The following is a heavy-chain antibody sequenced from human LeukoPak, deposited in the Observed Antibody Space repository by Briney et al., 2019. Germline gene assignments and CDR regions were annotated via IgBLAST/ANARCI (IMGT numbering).Heavy chain of an antibody. D-gene: IGHD3-10*01. Sequence: GASVKVSCKASVFTFTRSAMQWVRQARGERGERRGWIVVGSGKTKYAQKCQERVTITTDMSTSTAYMELSSLRSEDTAVYYCAAVWGSGSWDNWGQGTLVTVSS. CDR2: IVVGSGKT. V-gene: IGHV1-58*02. CDR1: VFTFTRSA. J-gene: IGHJ4*02. CDR3: AAVWGSGSWDN.